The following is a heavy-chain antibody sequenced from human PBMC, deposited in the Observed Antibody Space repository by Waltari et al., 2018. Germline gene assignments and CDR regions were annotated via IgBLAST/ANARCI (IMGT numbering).Heavy chain of an antibody. J-gene: IGHJ4*02. CDR3: TRQSQSIHDN. V-gene: IGHV3-73*01. Sequence: EVQLVESGGGLVQPGGALKLSCAASGFTFSDFPIHWVRQAAGKGLEWLGRIGDKGRSYETSYAVSVRGRFTLSRDDSTNTASLQMNSLETGDTAVYYCTRQSQSIHDNWGQGTLVTVSS. CDR1: GFTFSDFP. CDR2: IGDKGRSYET.